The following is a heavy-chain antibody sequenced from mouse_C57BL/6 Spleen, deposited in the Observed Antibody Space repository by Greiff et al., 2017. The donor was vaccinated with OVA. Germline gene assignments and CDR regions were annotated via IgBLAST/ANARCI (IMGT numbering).Heavy chain of an antibody. D-gene: IGHD1-1*01. J-gene: IGHJ4*01. CDR3: TRSGPPFYYGSRDYAMDY. Sequence: QVQLQQSGAELVRPGASVTLSCKASGYTFTDYEMHWVKQTPVHGLEWIGAIDPETGGTAYNQKFKGKAILTADKSSSTAYMELRSLTSEDSAVYYCTRSGPPFYYGSRDYAMDYWGQGTSVTVSS. V-gene: IGHV1-15*01. CDR1: GYTFTDYE. CDR2: IDPETGGT.